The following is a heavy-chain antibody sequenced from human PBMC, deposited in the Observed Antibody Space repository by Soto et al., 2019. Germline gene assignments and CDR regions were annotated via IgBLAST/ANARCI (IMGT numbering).Heavy chain of an antibody. CDR1: GFTFSSYG. Sequence: QVQLVESGGGVVQPGRSLRLSCAASGFTFSSYGMHWVRQAPGKGLEWVAGISYDGSNKYYADSVKGRFTISRDNSKNTLYLQMNSLSAEDTAVYYCAKVNRPYGMDVWGQGTTVTVSS. V-gene: IGHV3-30*18. J-gene: IGHJ6*02. CDR3: AKVNRPYGMDV. CDR2: ISYDGSNK.